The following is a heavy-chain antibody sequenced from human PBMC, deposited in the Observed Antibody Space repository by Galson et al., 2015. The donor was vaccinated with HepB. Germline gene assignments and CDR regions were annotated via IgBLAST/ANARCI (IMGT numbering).Heavy chain of an antibody. V-gene: IGHV3-11*03. D-gene: IGHD6-25*01. CDR3: ARTREYHQRLEGHYGMDV. CDR1: GFTFSDYY. Sequence: SLRLSCAASGFTFSDYYMSWIRQAPGKGLEWVSYISSSSSYTNYVDSVKGRFTISRDNAKNSLYLQMRNLRVEDTAVYYCARTREYHQRLEGHYGMDVWGQGTTVTVSS. J-gene: IGHJ6*02. CDR2: ISSSSSYT.